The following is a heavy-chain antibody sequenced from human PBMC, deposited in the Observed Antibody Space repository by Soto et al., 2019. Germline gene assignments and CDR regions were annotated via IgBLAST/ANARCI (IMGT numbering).Heavy chain of an antibody. V-gene: IGHV3-23*01. Sequence: GGSLRVSCAASGFTFISYAMSWVRQAPGKGLEWVSATSGSGGSTYYADSVKGRFTISRDNSKDTLYLQMNSLRAEDTAVYYCASQEDYYYYMDVWGKGTTVTVS. CDR1: GFTFISYA. J-gene: IGHJ6*03. CDR3: ASQEDYYYYMDV. CDR2: TSGSGGST.